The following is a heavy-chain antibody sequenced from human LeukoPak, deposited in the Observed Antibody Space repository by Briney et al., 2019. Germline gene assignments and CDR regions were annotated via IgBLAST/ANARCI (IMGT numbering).Heavy chain of an antibody. V-gene: IGHV1-69*06. D-gene: IGHD1-26*01. CDR2: IIPIFGTA. CDR3: ARDPYNGGYGDSYYYYMDV. J-gene: IGHJ6*03. Sequence: SVKVSCKASGGTFSSYAISWVRQAPGQGLEWMGGIIPIFGTANYAQKFQGRVTITADKSTSTAYMELSSLRSEDTAIYYCARDPYNGGYGDSYYYYMDVWGKGTTVTISS. CDR1: GGTFSSYA.